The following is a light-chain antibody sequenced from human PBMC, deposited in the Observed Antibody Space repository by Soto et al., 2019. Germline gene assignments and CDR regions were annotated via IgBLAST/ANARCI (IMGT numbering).Light chain of an antibody. J-gene: IGKJ1*01. V-gene: IGKV3-20*01. CDR2: GAS. CDR3: QHHGT. CDR1: QSVSSSY. Sequence: EIVLTQSPGTLSLSPGERATLSCRASQSVSSSYLGWYQQKAGQAPRLLIYGASSRATGIPDRFSGSGSGTDFTLTISRLEPEDFAVYYCQHHGTFGQGTKVDIK.